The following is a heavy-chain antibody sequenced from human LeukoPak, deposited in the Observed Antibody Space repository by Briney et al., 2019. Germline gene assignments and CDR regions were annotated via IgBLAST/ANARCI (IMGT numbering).Heavy chain of an antibody. CDR3: ARDLGAWCSGGSCYSGGFISNWFDP. J-gene: IGHJ5*02. V-gene: IGHV3-7*01. CDR2: IKQDGSEK. D-gene: IGHD2-15*01. Sequence: GGSLRLSCAASGFTFSSYWMNWVRQAPGKGLEWVANIKQDGSEKYYVDSVKGRFTVSRDNAKNSLYLQMNSLRVEDTAVYYCARDLGAWCSGGSCYSGGFISNWFDPWGQGTLVTVSS. CDR1: GFTFSSYW.